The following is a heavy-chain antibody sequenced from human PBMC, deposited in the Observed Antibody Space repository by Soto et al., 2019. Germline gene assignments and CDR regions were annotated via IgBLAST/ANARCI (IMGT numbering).Heavy chain of an antibody. V-gene: IGHV3-30-3*01. J-gene: IGHJ6*02. CDR3: ASVPRYCGGSSCYGDYYYGMDV. CDR1: GFIFSNYA. D-gene: IGHD2-15*01. CDR2: ISSDESNK. Sequence: QVQLVESGGGVVQPGRSPRLSCGASGFIFSNYAMYWVRQAPGKGLEWVAVISSDESNKYYADSVKGRFTIPRDNSKNTLYLQMNSLGAEDTAVYYCASVPRYCGGSSCYGDYYYGMDVWGQGTTVTGSS.